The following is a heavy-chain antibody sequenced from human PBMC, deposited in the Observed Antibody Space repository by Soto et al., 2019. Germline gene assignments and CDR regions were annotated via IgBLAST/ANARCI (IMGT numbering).Heavy chain of an antibody. V-gene: IGHV4-4*02. D-gene: IGHD1-26*01. J-gene: IGHJ4*02. CDR1: GGSISSSNW. CDR3: ARGGSYYYFDY. CDR2: IYHSGST. Sequence: QVQLQESGPGLVKPSGTLSLTCAVSGGSISSSNWWSWVRQPPGKGLEWIGEIYHSGSTNYNPSLKGRVTISVDKSKTQVSLTLSSVTAADTAVYYCARGGSYYYFDYWGQGTLVTVSS.